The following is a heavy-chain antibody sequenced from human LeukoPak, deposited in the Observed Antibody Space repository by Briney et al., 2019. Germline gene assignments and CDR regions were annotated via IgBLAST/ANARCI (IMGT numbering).Heavy chain of an antibody. Sequence: GGSLRLSCAASGFTFSSYDMSWVRQALGKGLEWVSGITYSSGYTYYADSVKGRFTISRDNSRNTLYLQMNSLRAEDTAVYYCAKDPSDLGGSGSNNYFDCWGQGTLVTVSS. D-gene: IGHD3-10*01. CDR1: GFTFSSYD. J-gene: IGHJ4*02. CDR2: ITYSSGYT. CDR3: AKDPSDLGGSGSNNYFDC. V-gene: IGHV3-23*01.